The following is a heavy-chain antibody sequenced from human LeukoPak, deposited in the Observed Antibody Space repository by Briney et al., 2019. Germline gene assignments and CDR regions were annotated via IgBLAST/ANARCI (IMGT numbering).Heavy chain of an antibody. CDR1: GGSISSYY. Sequence: PSETLSLTCTVSGGSISSYYWSWIRQPPGKGLEWIGYIYYSGSTNYNPSLKSRVTISVDTSKNQFSLKLSSVTAADTAVYYCARNHILTGYYKRRDYYYGMDVWGQGITVTVSS. J-gene: IGHJ6*02. V-gene: IGHV4-59*01. CDR3: ARNHILTGYYKRRDYYYGMDV. D-gene: IGHD3-9*01. CDR2: IYYSGST.